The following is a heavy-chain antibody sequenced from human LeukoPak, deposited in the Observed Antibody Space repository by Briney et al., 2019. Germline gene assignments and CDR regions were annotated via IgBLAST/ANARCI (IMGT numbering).Heavy chain of an antibody. V-gene: IGHV3-30-3*01. CDR2: ISYDGSNR. CDR1: GFTFSSYA. CDR3: ARVHLYYYDSSGLDY. J-gene: IGHJ4*02. Sequence: GGSLRLSCAASGFTFSSYAMHWVRQAPGKGLEWVAVISYDGSNRYYADSVKGRFTISRDNSKNPLYLQMTSLRAEDTAVYYCARVHLYYYDSSGLDYWGQGTLVTVSS. D-gene: IGHD3-22*01.